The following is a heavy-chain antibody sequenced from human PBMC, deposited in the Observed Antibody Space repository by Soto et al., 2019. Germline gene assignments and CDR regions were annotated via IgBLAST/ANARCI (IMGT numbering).Heavy chain of an antibody. CDR3: ARESGTWIQLSNWFDP. V-gene: IGHV3-30-3*01. J-gene: IGHJ5*02. CDR2: ISYDGSNK. D-gene: IGHD5-18*01. CDR1: GFTFSSYA. Sequence: PGGSLRLSCAASGFTFSSYAMHWVRQAPGKGLEWVAVISYDGSNKYYADSVKGRFTISRDNSKNTLYLQMNSLRAEDTAVYYCARESGTWIQLSNWFDPWGQGTLVTVSS.